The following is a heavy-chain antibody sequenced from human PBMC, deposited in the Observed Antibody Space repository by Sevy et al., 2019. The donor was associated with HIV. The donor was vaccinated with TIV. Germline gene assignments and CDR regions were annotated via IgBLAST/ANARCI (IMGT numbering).Heavy chain of an antibody. D-gene: IGHD3-3*01. J-gene: IGHJ6*02. Sequence: VGSLRLSCAASGFTVSSNYMSWVRQAPGKGLEWVSVIYSGGSTYYADSVKGRFTISRDNSKNTLYLQMNSLRAEDTAVYYCARDYFRDFWSGYYYGMDVWGQGTTVTVSS. CDR3: ARDYFRDFWSGYYYGMDV. CDR2: IYSGGST. CDR1: GFTVSSNY. V-gene: IGHV3-53*01.